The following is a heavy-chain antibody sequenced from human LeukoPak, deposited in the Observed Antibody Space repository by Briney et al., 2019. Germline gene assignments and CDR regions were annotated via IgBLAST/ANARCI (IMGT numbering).Heavy chain of an antibody. J-gene: IGHJ4*02. Sequence: GASVKVSCKASGYTFTSYGISWVRQAPGQGLEWMGWISAYNGNTNYAQKFQGRVTMTRDTSISTAYMELSRLRSDDTAVYYCARVRDFWSGSFDYWGQGTLVTVSS. D-gene: IGHD3-3*01. CDR1: GYTFTSYG. V-gene: IGHV1-18*01. CDR3: ARVRDFWSGSFDY. CDR2: ISAYNGNT.